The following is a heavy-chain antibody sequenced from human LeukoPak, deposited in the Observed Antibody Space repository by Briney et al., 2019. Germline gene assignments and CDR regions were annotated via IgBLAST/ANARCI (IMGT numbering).Heavy chain of an antibody. CDR2: ISGGGGST. CDR3: AKVLLAAPYYYMDV. V-gene: IGHV3-23*01. Sequence: PGGSLRLSCAASGFTFSSYAMSWVRQAPGKGLEWVSAISGGGGSTYYADSVKGRFTISRDNSKNTLYLQMNSLRAEDTAVYYCAKVLLAAPYYYMDVWGKGTTVTVSS. J-gene: IGHJ6*03. D-gene: IGHD2-15*01. CDR1: GFTFSSYA.